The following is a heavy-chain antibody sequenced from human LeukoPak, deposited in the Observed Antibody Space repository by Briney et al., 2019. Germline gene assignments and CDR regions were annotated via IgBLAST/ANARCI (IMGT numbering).Heavy chain of an antibody. CDR1: GFRFANSW. Sequence: GESLKISCKGSGFRFANSWIGWVRQVSGKGQEWMGTIYPDDPDIRYSPSFQGQVTISGDKSFSTVYLQWSSLKASDTAMYFCAKKRSSGYYDSGGYAIDVFDVWGQGTMVTVSS. CDR3: AKKRSSGYYDSGGYAIDVFDV. D-gene: IGHD3-22*01. J-gene: IGHJ3*01. CDR2: IYPDDPDI. V-gene: IGHV5-51*01.